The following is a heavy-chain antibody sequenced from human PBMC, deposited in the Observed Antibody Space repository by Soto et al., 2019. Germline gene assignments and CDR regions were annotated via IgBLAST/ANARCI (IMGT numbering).Heavy chain of an antibody. Sequence: GGSLRLSCAASGFTFSTYTMNWVRQPPGKGLEWVSSISSGGNYIYYADSVKGRFTISRDNAKNSLYLQLNSLRAEDTAVYYCAREALRRRAGIPDWGQGTLVTVSS. D-gene: IGHD6-19*01. CDR3: AREALRRRAGIPD. J-gene: IGHJ4*02. CDR2: ISSGGNYI. V-gene: IGHV3-21*01. CDR1: GFTFSTYT.